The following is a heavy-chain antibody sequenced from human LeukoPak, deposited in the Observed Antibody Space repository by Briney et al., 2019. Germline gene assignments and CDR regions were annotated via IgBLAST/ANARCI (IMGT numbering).Heavy chain of an antibody. D-gene: IGHD6-13*01. V-gene: IGHV1-2*02. Sequence: GASVEVYCKASGYTFTGYYMHWVRQAPGQGLEWMGWINPNSGGTNYAQKFQGRVTMTRDTSISTAYMELSRLRSDDTAVYYCARERYSSSWPRAEYFQHWGQGTLVTVSS. CDR1: GYTFTGYY. CDR2: INPNSGGT. CDR3: ARERYSSSWPRAEYFQH. J-gene: IGHJ1*01.